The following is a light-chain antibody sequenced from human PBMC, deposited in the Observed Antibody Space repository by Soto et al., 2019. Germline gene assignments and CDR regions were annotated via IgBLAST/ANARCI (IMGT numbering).Light chain of an antibody. CDR1: QDNSKW. CDR2: AAS. V-gene: IGKV1-12*01. Sequence: DIQMTQSPSFVSASVGDRVTITCRASQDNSKWLAWYQQKPGRAPKILIFAASTLQRGVPSRFSGSGSGTDFTLTISSLQPEDSATYYCQQADSIPLTFGGGTKVDFK. CDR3: QQADSIPLT. J-gene: IGKJ4*01.